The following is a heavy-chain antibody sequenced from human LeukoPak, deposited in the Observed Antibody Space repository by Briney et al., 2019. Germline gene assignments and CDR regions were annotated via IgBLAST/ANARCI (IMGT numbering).Heavy chain of an antibody. J-gene: IGHJ2*01. CDR1: NGSISRYY. V-gene: IGHV4-59*01. CDR2: KYNSGSS. D-gene: IGHD3-16*01. Sequence: PSETLSLTCTVSNGSISRYYWSWIRQPPGKGLEWIGYKYNSGSSNYNPSLKSRVTISVDTSKNQFSLKLSSVTAADTAVYYCARGSRAAYWYFDLWGRGTLVTVSS. CDR3: ARGSRAAYWYFDL.